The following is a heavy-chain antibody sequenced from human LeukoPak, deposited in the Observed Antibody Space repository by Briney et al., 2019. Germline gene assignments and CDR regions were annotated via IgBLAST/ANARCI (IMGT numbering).Heavy chain of an antibody. CDR2: IYYSGIT. CDR1: GVSISSHY. J-gene: IGHJ6*03. CDR3: ARTTEGYAGGPGYSYYYYMDV. Sequence: SETLSLTCTVSGVSISSHYWSWIRQPPGKGLEWIGYIYYSGITNYNPSLKSRVSISVDTSKNQFSLRLSSVTAADTAVYYCARTTEGYAGGPGYSYYYYMDVWGKGTTVTISS. D-gene: IGHD5-12*01. V-gene: IGHV4-59*11.